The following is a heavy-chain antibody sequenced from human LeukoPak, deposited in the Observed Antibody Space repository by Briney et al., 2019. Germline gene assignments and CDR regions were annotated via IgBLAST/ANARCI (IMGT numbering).Heavy chain of an antibody. D-gene: IGHD5-18*01. CDR3: ARDTAMVTYWFDS. V-gene: IGHV1-2*02. J-gene: IGHJ5*01. CDR2: INPNSGGT. CDR1: GYTFTGYY. Sequence: GASVTVSCKASGYTFTGYYMHWVRQAPGQGLEWMGWINPNSGGTNYAQKFQGRVTMTRDTSISTAYMELSRLRSDDTAVYYCARDTAMVTYWFDSWGQGTLVTVSS.